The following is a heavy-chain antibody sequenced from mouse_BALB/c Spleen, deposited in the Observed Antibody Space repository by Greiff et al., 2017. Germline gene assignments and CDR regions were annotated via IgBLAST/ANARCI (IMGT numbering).Heavy chain of an antibody. CDR1: GYAFTNYL. V-gene: IGHV1-54*03. J-gene: IGHJ4*01. CDR3: ARGGVYGNYVGTYYAMDY. D-gene: IGHD2-1*01. Sequence: VQLQQSGAELVRPGTSVKVSCKASGYAFTNYLIEWVKQRPGQGLEWIGVINPGSGGTNYNEKFKGKATLTADKSSSTAYMQLSSLTSDDSAVYFCARGGVYGNYVGTYYAMDYWGQGTSVTVSS. CDR2: INPGSGGT.